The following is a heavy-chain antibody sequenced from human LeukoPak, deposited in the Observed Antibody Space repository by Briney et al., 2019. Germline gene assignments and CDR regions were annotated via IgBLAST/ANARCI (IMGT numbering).Heavy chain of an antibody. V-gene: IGHV4-4*07. D-gene: IGHD6-6*01. CDR3: AREYSSSSGGYCFDY. J-gene: IGHJ4*02. CDR2: IYTSGST. Sequence: SETLSLTCTVSGGSISSYYWSWIRQPAGKGLERIGRIYTSGSTNYNPSLKSRVTMSVDTSKNQFSLKLSSVTAADTAVYYCAREYSSSSGGYCFDYWGQGTLVTVSS. CDR1: GGSISSYY.